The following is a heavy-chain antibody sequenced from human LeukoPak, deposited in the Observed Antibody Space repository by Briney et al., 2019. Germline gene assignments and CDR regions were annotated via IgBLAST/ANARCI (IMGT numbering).Heavy chain of an antibody. CDR3: VRYFTAVAPTLRLDY. Sequence: GGSLRLSCAASGFTFSSYWMNWVRQAPGKGLEWVATIKQDGRDKYYVDSVKGRFTISRDDAKNSLYLQMNSLRVVDTAVYHCVRYFTAVAPTLRLDYWGPGTLVTVSS. V-gene: IGHV3-7*03. D-gene: IGHD6-19*01. CDR1: GFTFSSYW. J-gene: IGHJ4*02. CDR2: IKQDGRDK.